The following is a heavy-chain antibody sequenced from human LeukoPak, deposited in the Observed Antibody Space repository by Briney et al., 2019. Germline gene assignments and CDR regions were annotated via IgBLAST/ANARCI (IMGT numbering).Heavy chain of an antibody. CDR1: GGTFSSYA. J-gene: IGHJ5*02. Sequence: VASVKVSCRASGGTFSSYAISWVRQAPGQGLEWMGRIIPIFGTANYAQKFQGRVTITTDESTSTAYMELSSLRSEDTAVYYCARDRSPPRYNWNYGWFDPWGQGTLSPSPQ. D-gene: IGHD1-7*01. CDR3: ARDRSPPRYNWNYGWFDP. V-gene: IGHV1-69*05. CDR2: IIPIFGTA.